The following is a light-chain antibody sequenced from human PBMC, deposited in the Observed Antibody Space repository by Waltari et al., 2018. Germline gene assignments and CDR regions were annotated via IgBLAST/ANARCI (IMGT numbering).Light chain of an antibody. J-gene: IGKJ4*01. CDR2: GAS. V-gene: IGKV3-15*01. CDR1: QSVSRF. Sequence: EVVMTQSPATLSVSPGESATLSCRAIQSVSRFLAWYQQKPGQAPRLLIYGASTRATGIPARCSGSGSGTEFTLTISSLQSEDFAVYFCQQYNDWPPLTFGGGTKLEIK. CDR3: QQYNDWPPLT.